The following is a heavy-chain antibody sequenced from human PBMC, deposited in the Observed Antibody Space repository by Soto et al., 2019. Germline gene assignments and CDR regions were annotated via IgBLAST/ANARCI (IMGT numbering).Heavy chain of an antibody. V-gene: IGHV3-7*03. CDR1: GFTFSRNY. CDR3: AKGTERITIFGVVITYFDY. CDR2: IKEDGSEK. Sequence: GGSLRLSCATSGFTFSRNYMSWVRQAPGKGLEWVAHIKEDGSEKYYVDSVKGRFTISRDNAENSLFLQMNSLRVEDTAVYYCAKGTERITIFGVVITYFDYWGQGTLVTVSS. D-gene: IGHD3-3*01. J-gene: IGHJ4*02.